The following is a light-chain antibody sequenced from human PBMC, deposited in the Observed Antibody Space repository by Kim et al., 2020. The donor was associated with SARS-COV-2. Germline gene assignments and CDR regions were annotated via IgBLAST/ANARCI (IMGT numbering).Light chain of an antibody. J-gene: IGKJ1*01. CDR2: DAY. Sequence: LPPGQRATLSCTAHQRMSSRYLAWYQQTRGPAPRLIIYDAYSRATGIPDRFSGSGSGTDFTLTISRLEPEDFAVYYCQQYGSSPVAFGRGT. CDR1: QRMSSRY. CDR3: QQYGSSPVA. V-gene: IGKV3-20*01.